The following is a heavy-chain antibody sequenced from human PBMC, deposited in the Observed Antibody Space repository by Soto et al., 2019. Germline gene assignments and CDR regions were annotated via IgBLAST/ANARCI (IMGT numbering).Heavy chain of an antibody. V-gene: IGHV4-34*01. D-gene: IGHD1-1*01. Sequence: SETLSLTCAVYGGSFSGYYWSWIRQPPWKGLEWIGEINHSGSTNYDPSLKSRVTISVDTSKNQFSLKLSSVTAADTAVYYCARRPTGTTVDYWGQGTLVTVSS. J-gene: IGHJ4*02. CDR3: ARRPTGTTVDY. CDR1: GGSFSGYY. CDR2: INHSGST.